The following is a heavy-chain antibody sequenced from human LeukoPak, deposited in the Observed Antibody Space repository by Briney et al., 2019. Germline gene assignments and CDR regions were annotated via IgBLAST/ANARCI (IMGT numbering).Heavy chain of an antibody. V-gene: IGHV3-23*01. Sequence: GGSLRLSCAASGFTFSRYAMSWVRQAPGKGLEWVSGISGSGGSTYYVDSVKGRFTISRDNSKNTLYLQMNSLRAEDTAVYYCAKGHSSGWSHNFDYWGQGTLVTVSS. J-gene: IGHJ4*02. CDR2: ISGSGGST. CDR1: GFTFSRYA. CDR3: AKGHSSGWSHNFDY. D-gene: IGHD6-19*01.